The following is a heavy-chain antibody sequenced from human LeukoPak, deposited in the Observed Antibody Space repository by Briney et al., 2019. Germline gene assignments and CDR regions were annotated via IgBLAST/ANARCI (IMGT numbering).Heavy chain of an antibody. V-gene: IGHV3-53*01. CDR1: GFTVSSDY. J-gene: IGHJ4*02. Sequence: GGSLRLSCAASGFTVSSDYMSWVRQAPGKGLEWVSVIYSGGSTYYADSVKGRFTISRDNSKNTLYLQMNSLRAEDTAVYYCASPGLDYYDSSGYYDYWGQGTLVTVSS. D-gene: IGHD3-22*01. CDR3: ASPGLDYYDSSGYYDY. CDR2: IYSGGST.